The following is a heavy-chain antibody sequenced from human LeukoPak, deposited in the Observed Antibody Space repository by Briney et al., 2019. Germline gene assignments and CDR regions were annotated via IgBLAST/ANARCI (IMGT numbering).Heavy chain of an antibody. CDR1: GFAFSSYG. CDR3: AKDGSGTFPPYYYYYYYMDV. Sequence: GGSLRLSCAASGFAFSSYGMHWVRQAPGKGLEWVAVISYDGSDKYYADSVKGRFTISRDNSKNTLYLQMNSLRAEDTAVCYCAKDGSGTFPPYYYYYYYMDVWGKGTTVTISS. CDR2: ISYDGSDK. J-gene: IGHJ6*03. V-gene: IGHV3-30*18. D-gene: IGHD3-10*01.